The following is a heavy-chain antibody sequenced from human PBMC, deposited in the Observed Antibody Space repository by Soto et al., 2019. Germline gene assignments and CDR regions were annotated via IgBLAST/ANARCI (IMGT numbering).Heavy chain of an antibody. V-gene: IGHV1-2*04. D-gene: IGHD5-12*01. CDR1: GYTFTGYY. Sequence: ASVKVSCKASGYTFTGYYMHWVRQAPGQGLEWMGWINPNSGGTNYAQKFQGWVTMTRDTSISTAYMELSRLRSDDTAVYYCARGISGSEEPYYYYYGMDVWGQGTTVTVSS. CDR2: INPNSGGT. CDR3: ARGISGSEEPYYYYYGMDV. J-gene: IGHJ6*02.